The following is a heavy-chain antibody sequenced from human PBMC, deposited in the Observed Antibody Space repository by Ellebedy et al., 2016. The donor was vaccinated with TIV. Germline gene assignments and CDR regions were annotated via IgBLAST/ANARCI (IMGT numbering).Heavy chain of an antibody. CDR3: ARAIYGASNL. Sequence: GGSLRLSCVGSGFSFRSFWMSWVRQAPGKGLEWVANINEDGTKKHYVDSVKGRFTISRDNAGNSLYLQMKGLGAEDTAVYYCARAIYGASNLWGRGTLVTVSS. J-gene: IGHJ2*01. CDR2: INEDGTKK. CDR1: GFSFRSFW. D-gene: IGHD4-17*01. V-gene: IGHV3-7*01.